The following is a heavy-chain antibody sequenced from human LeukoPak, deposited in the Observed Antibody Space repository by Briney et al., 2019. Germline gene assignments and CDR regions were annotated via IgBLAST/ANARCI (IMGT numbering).Heavy chain of an antibody. V-gene: IGHV4-34*01. CDR2: INHSGST. D-gene: IGHD6-13*01. Sequence: SETLSLTCAVYGGSFSGYYWSWIRQPPGKGLEWIGEINHSGSTNYNPSLKSRVTISVDTSKNQFSLKLSSVTAADTAVYYCARGQPYSGSWYRYWGQGALVTVSS. CDR1: GGSFSGYY. J-gene: IGHJ4*02. CDR3: ARGQPYSGSWYRY.